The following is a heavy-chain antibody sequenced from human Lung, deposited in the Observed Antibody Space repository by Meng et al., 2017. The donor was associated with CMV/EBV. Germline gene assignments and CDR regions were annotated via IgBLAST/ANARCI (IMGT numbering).Heavy chain of an antibody. Sequence: SETLSLTCAVYGGSFSGYYWSWIRQPPGKGLEWIGEINHSGSTNYNPSLKSRVTISVDTSKNQFSLKLSSVTAAGTAVYYCASASSGWYNNWFDPWGQGTLVTVSS. CDR1: GGSFSGYY. V-gene: IGHV4-34*01. CDR3: ASASSGWYNNWFDP. CDR2: INHSGST. D-gene: IGHD6-19*01. J-gene: IGHJ5*02.